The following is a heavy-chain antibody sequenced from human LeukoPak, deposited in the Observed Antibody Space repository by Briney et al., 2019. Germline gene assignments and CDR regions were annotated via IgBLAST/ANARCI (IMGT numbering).Heavy chain of an antibody. D-gene: IGHD3-22*01. CDR3: ARRDSSSSWYFGV. CDR1: GASISSYY. J-gene: IGHJ2*01. CDR2: VSYSGST. V-gene: IGHV4-59*08. Sequence: SETLSLTCTVSGASISSYYWSWIRQPPGKGLESIVYVSYSGSTNYNPSLKRRVTISVDTSKSQFSLKLNSVTAADTAVCFCARRDSSSSWYFGVWGRGTLVTVSS.